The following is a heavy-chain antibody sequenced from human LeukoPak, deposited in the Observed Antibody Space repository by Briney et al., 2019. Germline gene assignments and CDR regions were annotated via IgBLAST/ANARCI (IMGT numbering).Heavy chain of an antibody. CDR1: GFSFNNYW. CDR2: IDNDGSA. V-gene: IGHV3-74*01. Sequence: PGGSLRLSCAASGFSFNNYWMHWVRQAPGKGLEWVSRIDNDGSARYADSVKGRFTISRDNAKNTLYLQMNSLRAEDTAVYFCARGTNRNPWGDWWGQGTQVTVSS. D-gene: IGHD3/OR15-3a*01. J-gene: IGHJ4*02. CDR3: ARGTNRNPWGDW.